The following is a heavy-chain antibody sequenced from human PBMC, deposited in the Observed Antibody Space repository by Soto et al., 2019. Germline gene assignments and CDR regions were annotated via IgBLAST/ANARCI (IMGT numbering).Heavy chain of an antibody. CDR3: ARAEWGGYSPPAVDV. J-gene: IGHJ6*04. CDR2: IYSGGST. D-gene: IGHD3-3*01. Sequence: GGSLRLSCAASGFTFSSNYMSWVRQAPGKGLEWVSVIYSGGSTYYADSVKGRLTISRDNSKNTLYLQMNSLRAEDTAVYYCARAEWGGYSPPAVDVWGKGTTVTVSS. CDR1: GFTFSSNY. V-gene: IGHV3-66*01.